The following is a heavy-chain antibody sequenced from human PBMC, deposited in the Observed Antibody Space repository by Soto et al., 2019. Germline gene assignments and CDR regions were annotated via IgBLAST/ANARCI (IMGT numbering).Heavy chain of an antibody. J-gene: IGHJ6*03. D-gene: IGHD2-2*01. V-gene: IGHV1-18*01. CDR3: ARDDSCSSTSCYYYYMDV. CDR1: GYTFTSDG. Sequence: ASVKVSWKASGYTFTSDGISCVRLAPGQGLEWMGWISAYNGNTNYAQKLQGRVTMTTDTSTSTAYMELRSLRSDDTAVYYCARDDSCSSTSCYYYYMDVSGKGTTLTVSS. CDR2: ISAYNGNT.